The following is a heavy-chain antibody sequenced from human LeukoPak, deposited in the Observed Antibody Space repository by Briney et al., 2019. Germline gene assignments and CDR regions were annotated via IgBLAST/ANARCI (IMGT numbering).Heavy chain of an antibody. CDR2: INHSGST. CDR3: ARVVTMVRGVNGWFDP. Sequence: PSETLSLTCAVYGGSFSGYYWSWIRQPPGKGLEWIGEINHSGSTNYNPSLKSRVTISVDTSKNQFSLKLSSVTAADTAVYYCARVVTMVRGVNGWFDPWGQGTLVTVSS. D-gene: IGHD3-10*01. V-gene: IGHV4-34*01. CDR1: GGSFSGYY. J-gene: IGHJ5*02.